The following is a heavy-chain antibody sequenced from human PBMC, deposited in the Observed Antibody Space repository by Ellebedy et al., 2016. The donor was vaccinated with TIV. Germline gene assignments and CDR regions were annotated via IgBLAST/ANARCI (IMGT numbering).Heavy chain of an antibody. CDR3: AKDLGFYGSGSHY. CDR1: GFTFSSQR. V-gene: IGHV3-30*18. CDR2: MSYDGRNK. Sequence: PGGSLRLSCAASGFTFSSQRMSWVRQAPGKGLEWVAFMSYDGRNKYYGDSVKGRFTISRDNSNNTLYLQMNSLRTEDTALYYCAKDLGFYGSGSHYWGQGTLVTVSS. D-gene: IGHD3-10*01. J-gene: IGHJ4*02.